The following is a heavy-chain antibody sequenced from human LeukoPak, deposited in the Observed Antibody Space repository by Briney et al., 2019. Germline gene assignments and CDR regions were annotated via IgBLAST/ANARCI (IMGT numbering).Heavy chain of an antibody. CDR3: ARRTVVLDY. J-gene: IGHJ4*02. D-gene: IGHD4-17*01. Sequence: KPSETLSLTCAVYGGSFSGYYWSWIRQPPGKGLEWIGEINHSGSTNYNPSLKSRVTISVDTSKNQFSLKLTSVTAADTAIYYCARRTVVLDYWGQGTLVTVSP. V-gene: IGHV4-34*01. CDR1: GGSFSGYY. CDR2: INHSGST.